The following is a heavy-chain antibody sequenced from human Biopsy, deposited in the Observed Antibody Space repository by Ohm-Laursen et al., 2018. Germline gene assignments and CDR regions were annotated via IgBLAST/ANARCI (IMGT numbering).Heavy chain of an antibody. CDR2: IHYTGHI. V-gene: IGHV4-59*08. J-gene: IGHJ2*01. Sequence: GTLSFTCTVSGDTISTYYWNWIRQTPGKGLEWIGYIHYTGHIRINPSLNSRATISVNTSKDHFSLKLSSMTAADTAIYYCARNRVDVVKVTTIGWNFDLWGRGTLVTVS. D-gene: IGHD5-12*01. CDR1: GDTISTYY. CDR3: ARNRVDVVKVTTIGWNFDL.